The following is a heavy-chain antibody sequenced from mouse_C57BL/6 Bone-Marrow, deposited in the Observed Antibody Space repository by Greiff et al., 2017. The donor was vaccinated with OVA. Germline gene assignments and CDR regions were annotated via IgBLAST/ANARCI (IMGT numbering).Heavy chain of an antibody. D-gene: IGHD2-4*01. Sequence: QVQLQQPGAELVKPGASVKLSCKASGYTFTSYWMHWVKQRPGQGLEWIGMIHPNSGSTNYNEKFKSKATLTVDKSSSTAYMQLSSLTSEDSAVYYCANDGHDYDAWFAYWGQGTLVTVSA. CDR2: IHPNSGST. V-gene: IGHV1-64*01. CDR3: ANDGHDYDAWFAY. CDR1: GYTFTSYW. J-gene: IGHJ3*01.